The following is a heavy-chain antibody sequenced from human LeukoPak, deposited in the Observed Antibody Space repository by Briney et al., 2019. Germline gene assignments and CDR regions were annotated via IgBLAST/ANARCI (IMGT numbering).Heavy chain of an antibody. D-gene: IGHD3-3*01. V-gene: IGHV3-21*01. Sequence: GGSLRLSCAASGFTVSSNYMSWVRQAPGKGLEWVSSISSSSSYIYYADSVKGRFTISRDNAKNSLYLQMNSLRAEDTAVYYCARGSLRLPDNDVLRFLWAVDYWGQGTLVTVSS. J-gene: IGHJ4*02. CDR2: ISSSSSYI. CDR1: GFTVSSNY. CDR3: ARGSLRLPDNDVLRFLWAVDY.